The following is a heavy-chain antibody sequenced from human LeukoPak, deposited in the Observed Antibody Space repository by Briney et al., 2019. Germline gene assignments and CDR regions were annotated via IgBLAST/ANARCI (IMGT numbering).Heavy chain of an antibody. CDR1: GYTFTSYD. CDR3: ARESQKQWLEYDY. J-gene: IGHJ4*02. Sequence: ASVKVSCKASGYTFTSYDINWVRQATGQGLEWMGWMNPNSGNTGYAQKFQGRVTMTTDTSTSTAYMELRSLRSDDTAVYYCARESQKQWLEYDYWGQGTLVTVSS. CDR2: MNPNSGNT. V-gene: IGHV1-8*01. D-gene: IGHD6-19*01.